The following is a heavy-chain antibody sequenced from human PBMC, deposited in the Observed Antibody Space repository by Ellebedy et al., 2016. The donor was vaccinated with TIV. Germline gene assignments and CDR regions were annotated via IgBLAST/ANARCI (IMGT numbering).Heavy chain of an antibody. CDR3: ARARYVKYGMDV. CDR2: IYASGSA. J-gene: IGHJ6*02. D-gene: IGHD2-2*01. Sequence: SETLSLXXTVSNGSINNYSWSWIRQLPGGVLEWIGYIYASGSAKYNPSLNSRVTISIDTSKNQFSLKLTSVTAADTAVYYCARARYVKYGMDVWGQGTTVTVSS. V-gene: IGHV4-59*01. CDR1: NGSINNYS.